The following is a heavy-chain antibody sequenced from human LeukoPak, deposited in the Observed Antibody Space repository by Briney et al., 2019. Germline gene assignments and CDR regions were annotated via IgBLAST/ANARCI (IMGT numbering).Heavy chain of an antibody. Sequence: PSETLSLTCIVSGDSLSRHYWSWIRQPAGQGLEWIGRIYGSGATNYSPSLKSRVTMSLDMSKNQFSLKLTSATAADTAVYYCARLPNYYDSSGYYYIFDFWGQGTQVTVSS. J-gene: IGHJ4*02. D-gene: IGHD3-22*01. V-gene: IGHV4-4*07. CDR3: ARLPNYYDSSGYYYIFDF. CDR2: IYGSGAT. CDR1: GDSLSRHY.